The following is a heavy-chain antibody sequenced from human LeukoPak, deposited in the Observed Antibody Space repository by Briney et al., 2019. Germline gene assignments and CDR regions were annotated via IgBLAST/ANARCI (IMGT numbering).Heavy chain of an antibody. CDR1: GYGFTSYW. Sequence: GESLKISCKGSGYGFTSYWIGWVRQMPGKGLEWMGIIYPGDSDTRYSPSFQGQVTISADKSISTAYLQWSSLKASDTAMYYCARRMGYYDSSGYYNYWYFDLWGRGTLVTVSS. D-gene: IGHD3-22*01. V-gene: IGHV5-51*01. J-gene: IGHJ2*01. CDR2: IYPGDSDT. CDR3: ARRMGYYDSSGYYNYWYFDL.